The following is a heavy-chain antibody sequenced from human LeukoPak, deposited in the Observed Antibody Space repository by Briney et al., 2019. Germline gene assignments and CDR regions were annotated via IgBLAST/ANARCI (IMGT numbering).Heavy chain of an antibody. J-gene: IGHJ5*02. D-gene: IGHD3-9*01. V-gene: IGHV4-34*01. Sequence: SETLSLTCAVYGGSFSGYYWSWIRQPPGKGLEWGGEINHSGSTNYNPSLKSRVTISVDTSKNQFSLKLSSVTAADTAVYYCARADILTGYYPGDWFDPWGQGTLVTVSS. CDR2: INHSGST. CDR3: ARADILTGYYPGDWFDP. CDR1: GGSFSGYY.